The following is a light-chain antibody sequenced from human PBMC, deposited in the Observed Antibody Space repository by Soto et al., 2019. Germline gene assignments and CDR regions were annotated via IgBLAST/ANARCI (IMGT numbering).Light chain of an antibody. CDR1: SRDIGPFDY. Sequence: QSALTQPASVSGSPGHSITISCTGTSRDIGPFDYVSWYQHHPGKAPKLMIYKVTNRPSGVSDRFSGSKSGNTASLTISGLQAEDEADYYCSSYTSATTPVVFGGGTKLTVL. CDR3: SSYTSATTPVV. V-gene: IGLV2-14*01. CDR2: KVT. J-gene: IGLJ2*01.